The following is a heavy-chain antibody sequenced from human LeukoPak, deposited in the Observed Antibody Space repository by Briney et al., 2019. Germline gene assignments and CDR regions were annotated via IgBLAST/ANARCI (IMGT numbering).Heavy chain of an antibody. CDR2: IGTAGDT. V-gene: IGHV3-13*01. J-gene: IGHJ4*02. Sequence: GGSLRLSCAASGFTFSRYDMHWVRQAIGKGLEWVSGIGTAGDTYYAGSVKGRFTISRENAKNSLYLQMNSLTAGDTAVYYCAGAGSETQWRAFDFWGQGALVTVFS. CDR3: AGAGSETQWRAFDF. D-gene: IGHD6-19*01. CDR1: GFTFSRYD.